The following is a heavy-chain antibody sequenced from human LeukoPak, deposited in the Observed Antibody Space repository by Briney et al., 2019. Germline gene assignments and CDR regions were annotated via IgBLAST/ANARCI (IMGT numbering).Heavy chain of an antibody. CDR2: TNPNSGNT. D-gene: IGHD3-22*01. CDR3: ARATRGRARYYYDSSGYYAFDI. Sequence: ASVKVSCKASGYTFTSHDINWVRQATGQGLEWMGWTNPNSGNTGYAQKFQGRVTMTRNTSISTAYMELSSLRSEDTAVYYCARATRGRARYYYDSSGYYAFDIWGQGTMVTVSS. CDR1: GYTFTSHD. J-gene: IGHJ3*02. V-gene: IGHV1-8*01.